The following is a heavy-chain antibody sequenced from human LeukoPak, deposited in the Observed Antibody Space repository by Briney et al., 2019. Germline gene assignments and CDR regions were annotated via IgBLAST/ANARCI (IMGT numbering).Heavy chain of an antibody. D-gene: IGHD5-24*01. CDR1: GYTFTSYG. Sequence: ASVKVSCKASGYTFTSYGISWVRQAPGQGLEWMGWSSAYNGNTNYEQKLQGRVTMTTDTSTSTAYMELRSLRSDDTAVYYCATMANGHFDYWGQGTLVTVSS. J-gene: IGHJ4*02. V-gene: IGHV1-18*01. CDR2: SSAYNGNT. CDR3: ATMANGHFDY.